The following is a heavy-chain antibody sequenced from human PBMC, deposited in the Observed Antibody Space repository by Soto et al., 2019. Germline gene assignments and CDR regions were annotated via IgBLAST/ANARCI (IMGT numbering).Heavy chain of an antibody. V-gene: IGHV4-39*01. CDR2: IHYRGST. CDR3: ARHLLVAKAGRLDP. CDR1: GGSISTTYDY. Sequence: PSETLSLTCSVSGGSISTTYDYWGWVRQPPGKGLEWIASIHYRGSTYYNPSLKSRVTTSVDTSKNRFSLKLTSVTAADTAVYYCARHLLVAKAGRLDPWGQGTLVTVYS. J-gene: IGHJ5*02. D-gene: IGHD6-13*01.